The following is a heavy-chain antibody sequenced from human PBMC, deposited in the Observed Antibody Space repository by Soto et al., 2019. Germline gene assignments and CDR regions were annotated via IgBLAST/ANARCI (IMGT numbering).Heavy chain of an antibody. CDR2: TSGTGGST. J-gene: IGHJ4*02. Sequence: EVQLLESGGGLVQPGGSLRLSCAASGFTFSNYVMTWVRQAPGRGLEWVSGTSGTGGSTYYADFVKGRFTISRDNSKSMFFLQMNSLGAEDTAVYYCAKASYGSGSYRVDYRGQGTLVTVSS. CDR3: AKASYGSGSYRVDY. CDR1: GFTFSNYV. D-gene: IGHD3-10*01. V-gene: IGHV3-23*01.